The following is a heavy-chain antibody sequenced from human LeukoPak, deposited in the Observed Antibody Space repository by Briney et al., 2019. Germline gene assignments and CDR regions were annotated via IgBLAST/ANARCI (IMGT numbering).Heavy chain of an antibody. CDR3: ARDARSGWYFYAY. V-gene: IGHV4-59*01. J-gene: IGHJ4*02. D-gene: IGHD6-19*01. CDR1: GGSISSYY. Sequence: PSEPLSLTCTVSGGSISSYYWSWLRQPPGKGLEWIGYIYYSGSTNYNPSLRSRVTISVDTSKNQFSLKLSSVTAADTAVYYCARDARSGWYFYAYWGQGTLVTVSS. CDR2: IYYSGST.